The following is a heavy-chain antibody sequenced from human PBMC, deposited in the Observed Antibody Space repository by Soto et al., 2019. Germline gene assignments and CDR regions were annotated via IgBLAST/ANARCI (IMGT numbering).Heavy chain of an antibody. J-gene: IGHJ5*02. CDR3: VRGGGGGLFAP. D-gene: IGHD2-15*01. CDR1: GFTFGDSY. V-gene: IGHV3-11*06. CDR2: ISPGSRYP. Sequence: PGGSLRLSCAGSGFTFGDSYMSWIRQAPGKGLEWLSYISPGSRYPAYADSVKGRFTISRDNAKRSLYLQMMSLTAEDTAIYYYVRGGGGGLFAPWGRGTMVTVSS.